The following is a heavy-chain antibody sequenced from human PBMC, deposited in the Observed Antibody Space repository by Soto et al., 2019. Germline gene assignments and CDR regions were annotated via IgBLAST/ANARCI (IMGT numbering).Heavy chain of an antibody. D-gene: IGHD3-3*01. CDR2: INHTGGT. V-gene: IGHV4-34*01. Sequence: SETLSLTCAVYGGSVNGYYWNWIRQPPGKGLEWIGEINHTGGTHYNPSLKSRVTMSVDTSKNQFSLRLSSVTAAETAIYYCATRITVFGLLIPPFDPWGQGTQVTVSS. CDR3: ATRITVFGLLIPPFDP. J-gene: IGHJ5*02. CDR1: GGSVNGYY.